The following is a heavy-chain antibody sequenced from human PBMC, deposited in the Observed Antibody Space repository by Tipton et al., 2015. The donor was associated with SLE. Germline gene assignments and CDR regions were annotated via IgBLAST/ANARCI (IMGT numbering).Heavy chain of an antibody. CDR3: ARDCKGPFAFDI. CDR1: GYSISSGYY. CDR2: INHSGRT. J-gene: IGHJ3*02. Sequence: TLSLTCTVSGYSISSGYYWSWIRQPPGKGLEWIGEINHSGRTNYNPSLKSRVTISVDTSKNQFSLKLSSVTAADTAVYYCARDCKGPFAFDIWGQGTMVTVSS. V-gene: IGHV4-38-2*02.